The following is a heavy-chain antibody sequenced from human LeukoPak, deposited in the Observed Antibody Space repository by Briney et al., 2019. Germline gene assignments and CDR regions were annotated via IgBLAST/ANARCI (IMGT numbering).Heavy chain of an antibody. D-gene: IGHD6-13*01. V-gene: IGHV4-39*01. CDR1: GGSISSGSYY. Sequence: SQTLSLTCTVSGGSISSGSYYWSWIRQPPGKGLEWIGEINHSGSTNYNPSLKSRVTISVDTSKNQFSLKLSSVTAADTAVYYCARQPGYSSSAGAFDIWGQGTMVTVSS. J-gene: IGHJ3*02. CDR3: ARQPGYSSSAGAFDI. CDR2: INHSGST.